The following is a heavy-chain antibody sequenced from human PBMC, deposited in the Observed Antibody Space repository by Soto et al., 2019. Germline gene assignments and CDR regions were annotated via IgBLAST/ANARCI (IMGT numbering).Heavy chain of an antibody. V-gene: IGHV4-59*01. J-gene: IGHJ5*02. CDR3: ARVLSSSSEWFDP. CDR1: GGSISTYY. D-gene: IGHD6-6*01. CDR2: IYYSGST. Sequence: PSEILALECTASGGSISTYYCSRIRQHPGKGLEWIGYIYYSGSTNYNPSLKSRVNISVDTSKNQFSLKLSSVTAADKAVYYCARVLSSSSEWFDPWGQGTRVTVS.